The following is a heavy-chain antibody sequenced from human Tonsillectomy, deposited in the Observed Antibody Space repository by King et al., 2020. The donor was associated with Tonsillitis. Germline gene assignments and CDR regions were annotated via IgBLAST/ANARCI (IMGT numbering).Heavy chain of an antibody. CDR2: ISGSSGGT. V-gene: IGHV3-23*04. Sequence: VQLVESGGGLVQPGGSLRLSCAASGFTFISCAMTWVRQAPGMRLEWVSAISGSSGGTYYADSVKGRFTISRDNSKNTLYLQMNSLRAEDTAVYYCAKGWVEMDAWGQGTLVTVSS. D-gene: IGHD5-24*01. CDR1: GFTFISCA. J-gene: IGHJ4*02. CDR3: AKGWVEMDA.